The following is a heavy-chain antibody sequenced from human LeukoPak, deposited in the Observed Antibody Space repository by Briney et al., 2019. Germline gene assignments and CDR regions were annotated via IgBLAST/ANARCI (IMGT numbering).Heavy chain of an antibody. V-gene: IGHV1-2*06. CDR3: ARGAYCGGDCYSPFDN. Sequence: ASVKVSCKASGNTFIGYYMYWVRQAPGQGLEWMGRINPNSGGTNYAQKFQGRVIMTRDTSISTDYMEVSRLRSYDTAVYFCARGAYCGGDCYSPFDNWGQGTLVTVSS. CDR2: INPNSGGT. J-gene: IGHJ4*02. CDR1: GNTFIGYY. D-gene: IGHD2-21*02.